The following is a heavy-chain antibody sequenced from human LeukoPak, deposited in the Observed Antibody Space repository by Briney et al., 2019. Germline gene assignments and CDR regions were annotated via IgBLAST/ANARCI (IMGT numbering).Heavy chain of an antibody. CDR2: ISSSSSTI. Sequence: PGGSLRLSCAASGFTFSSYSMNWVRQAPGKGLEWVSYISSSSSTIYYADSVKGRFTISRDNAKNSLYLQMNSLRAEDTAVYYCARDRIVGATPFDYWGQGTLVTVSS. J-gene: IGHJ4*02. D-gene: IGHD1-26*01. CDR1: GFTFSSYS. V-gene: IGHV3-48*01. CDR3: ARDRIVGATPFDY.